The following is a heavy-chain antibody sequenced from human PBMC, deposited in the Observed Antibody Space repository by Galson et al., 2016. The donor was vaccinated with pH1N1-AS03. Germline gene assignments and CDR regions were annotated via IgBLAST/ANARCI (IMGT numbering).Heavy chain of an antibody. CDR3: AKDYATGWCNWFDP. D-gene: IGHD2-21*01. CDR2: IRLDETEI. V-gene: IGHV3-30*02. Sequence: SLRLSCAASGFNFADYGIHWVRQAPGKGLEWVAMIRLDETEIYYGDSVKGRFTIPRDNFKNTVYLHMNSLTPEDTAFYYCAKDYATGWCNWFDPWGQGTPVTVSS. J-gene: IGHJ5*02. CDR1: GFNFADYG.